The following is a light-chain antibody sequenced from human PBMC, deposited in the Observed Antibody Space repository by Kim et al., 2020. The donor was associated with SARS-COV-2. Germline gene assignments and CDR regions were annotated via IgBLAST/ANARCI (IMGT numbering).Light chain of an antibody. V-gene: IGKV3-20*01. CDR1: PSVSSSY. Sequence: LSPGESAPLACFASPSVSSSYFALYQQKPGQAPRLLIYGASSRAPGIPDRFSGSGSGTDFTLTISRLESEDFAVYYCQQYGSSLYTFGQGTKLEL. CDR2: GAS. CDR3: QQYGSSLYT. J-gene: IGKJ2*01.